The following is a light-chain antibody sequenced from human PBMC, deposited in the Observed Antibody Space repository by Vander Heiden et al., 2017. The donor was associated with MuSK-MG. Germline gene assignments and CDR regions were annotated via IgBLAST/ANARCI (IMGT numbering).Light chain of an antibody. CDR1: SSDVGGYNY. CDR3: SSYAGSNKLV. Sequence: QSALTQPPSASGSPGQSVTISCTGTSSDVGGYNYVSWYQQHPGKAPKLMIYKVSKRPSGVPDRFSGSKSGNTASLTVSGLQAEDEADDYCSSYAGSNKLVCGGGTKL. J-gene: IGLJ2*01. CDR2: KVS. V-gene: IGLV2-8*01.